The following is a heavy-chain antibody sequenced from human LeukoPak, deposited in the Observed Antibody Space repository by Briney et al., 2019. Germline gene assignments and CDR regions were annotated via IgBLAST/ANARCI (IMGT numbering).Heavy chain of an antibody. CDR2: IIPILGTT. Sequence: SVKVSCKASGGTFTSYAISSGRQAPGQGLEWMGGIIPILGTTNYAQKFQGRVTITADESTTTAYMDLSSLRSEHTAVYYCARGTVVPAAPNLYNWFDPWGQGTLVTVSS. D-gene: IGHD2-2*01. J-gene: IGHJ5*02. CDR3: ARGTVVPAAPNLYNWFDP. V-gene: IGHV1-69*13. CDR1: GGTFTSYA.